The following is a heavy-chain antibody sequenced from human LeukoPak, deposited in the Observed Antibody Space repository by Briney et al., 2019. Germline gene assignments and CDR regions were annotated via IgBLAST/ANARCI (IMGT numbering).Heavy chain of an antibody. CDR2: ISGSGGST. J-gene: IGHJ4*02. CDR1: GFTFSSYA. D-gene: IGHD6-13*01. CDR3: AKVRWQQLVDFDY. Sequence: QPGGSLRLSCAVSGFTFSSYAMSRVRQAPGKGLEWVSAISGSGGSTYYADSVKGRFPISRDNSKNTLYLQMNSLRAEDTAVYYCAKVRWQQLVDFDYWGQGTLVTVSS. V-gene: IGHV3-23*01.